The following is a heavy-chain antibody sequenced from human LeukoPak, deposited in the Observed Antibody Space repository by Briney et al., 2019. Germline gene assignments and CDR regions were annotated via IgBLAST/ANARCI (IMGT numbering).Heavy chain of an antibody. CDR1: GFSFSDFA. J-gene: IGHJ3*02. CDR3: TTDPSVLRFLEWLLRDAFDI. D-gene: IGHD3-3*01. V-gene: IGHV3-30-3*01. CDR2: ISYDGNRK. Sequence: GGSLRLSCATSGFSFSDFAMHWVRQAPGKELEWVSVISYDGNRKYYADAVKGRFTISRDNSKNTLYLQMNSLKTEDTAVYYCTTDPSVLRFLEWLLRDAFDIWGQGTMVTVSS.